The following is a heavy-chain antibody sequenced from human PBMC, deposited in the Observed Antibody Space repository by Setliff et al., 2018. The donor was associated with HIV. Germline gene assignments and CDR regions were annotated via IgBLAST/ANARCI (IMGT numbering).Heavy chain of an antibody. CDR3: ARHVPRSSRIDY. Sequence: SETLSLTCTVSGGSIGSGGYYWSWIRQPAGKGLEWIGRIWTSGSTNYNPSLKSRVTISVDTSKNQFSLKLGSVTAADTAVYYCARHVPRSSRIDYWGQGTLVTVSS. V-gene: IGHV4-61*02. CDR2: IWTSGST. CDR1: GGSIGSGGYY. D-gene: IGHD6-13*01. J-gene: IGHJ4*02.